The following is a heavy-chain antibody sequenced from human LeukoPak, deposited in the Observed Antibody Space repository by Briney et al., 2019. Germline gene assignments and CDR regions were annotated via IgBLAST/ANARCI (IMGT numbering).Heavy chain of an antibody. J-gene: IGHJ4*02. CDR2: INHSGST. D-gene: IGHD2-2*01. V-gene: IGHV4-34*01. CDR1: GGSFSGYY. Sequence: SSETLSLTCAVYGGSFSGYYWSWIRQPPGKGLEWIGEINHSGSTHYNPSLKSRVTISVDTSKNQFSLKLSSVTAADTAVYYCASRIVVPAAIASDYWGQGTLVTVSS. CDR3: ASRIVVPAAIASDY.